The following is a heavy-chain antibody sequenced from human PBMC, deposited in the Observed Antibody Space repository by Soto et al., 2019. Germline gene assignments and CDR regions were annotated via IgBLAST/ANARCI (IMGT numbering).Heavy chain of an antibody. CDR3: ARDQYGSLGIYFDY. CDR2: IYSGGST. D-gene: IGHD3-10*01. CDR1: GFTVSSNY. Sequence: EVQLVETGGGLIQPGGSLRLSCAASGFTVSSNYMSWVRQAPGKGLEWVSVIYSGGSTYYADSVKGRFTISRDNSKNTLYLQMNGLRAEDTAVYYCARDQYGSLGIYFDYWGQGTLVTVSS. V-gene: IGHV3-53*02. J-gene: IGHJ4*02.